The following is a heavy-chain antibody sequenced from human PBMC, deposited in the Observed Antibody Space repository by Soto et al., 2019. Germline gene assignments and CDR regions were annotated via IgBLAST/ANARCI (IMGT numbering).Heavy chain of an antibody. J-gene: IGHJ4*02. CDR2: IGRSGETI. CDR1: GFTFSSFE. CDR3: ARDSRGGAARRPTFYY. V-gene: IGHV3-48*03. D-gene: IGHD6-6*01. Sequence: HPGGSLRLSCVGSGFTFSSFEMNWVRQTPGKGLEWLSYIGRSGETIYYADSVKGRFTISRDNAKSSLFLQMNGLRDEDTGIYYCARDSRGGAARRPTFYYWGRGTLVTVPS.